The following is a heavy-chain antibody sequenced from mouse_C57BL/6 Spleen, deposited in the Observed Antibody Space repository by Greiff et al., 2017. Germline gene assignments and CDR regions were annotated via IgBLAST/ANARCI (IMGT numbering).Heavy chain of an antibody. V-gene: IGHV5-4*01. Sequence: EVQLVESGGGLVKPGGSLKLSCAASGFTFSSYAMSWVRQTPEKRLEWVATISDGGSYTYYPDNVKGRFTISRDNAKNNLYLQMSHLKSEDTAMYYCARDGDGPLFWGQGTLVTVSA. D-gene: IGHD2-3*01. J-gene: IGHJ3*01. CDR1: GFTFSSYA. CDR3: ARDGDGPLF. CDR2: ISDGGSYT.